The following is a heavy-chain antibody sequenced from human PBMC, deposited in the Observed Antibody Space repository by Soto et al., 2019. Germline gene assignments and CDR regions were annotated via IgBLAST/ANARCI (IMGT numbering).Heavy chain of an antibody. D-gene: IGHD2-2*01. J-gene: IGHJ4*02. CDR2: IFYTGTT. V-gene: IGHV4-39*02. CDR3: ARLVVVAPVANV. CDR1: GGSINYNSYH. Sequence: QLQLQESGPGLVKPSETLSLTCSVSGGSINYNSYHWGWIRQPPGQGLEWIGSIFYTGTTFYNPSLESRVTMSVDTSKNSFSLHLTSVTAADTAVYFCARLVVVAPVANVWGQGTLVIVSS.